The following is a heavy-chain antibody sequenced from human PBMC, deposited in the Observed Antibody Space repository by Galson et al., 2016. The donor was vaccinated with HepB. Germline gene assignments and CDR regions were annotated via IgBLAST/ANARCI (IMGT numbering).Heavy chain of an antibody. Sequence: QSGAEVKKPGESLRISCGGSGFSFTNYWITWVRQMPGKGLEWMGRIDPSDSFKNYSPSFQGHVPISADKSTSTAYLQWGSLKASDTAMYYCARSRLGDCSKTRCYGDDGYDMWGQGTMVIVSS. CDR2: IDPSDSFK. D-gene: IGHD2-2*01. J-gene: IGHJ3*02. V-gene: IGHV5-10-1*01. CDR3: ARSRLGDCSKTRCYGDDGYDM. CDR1: GFSFTNYW.